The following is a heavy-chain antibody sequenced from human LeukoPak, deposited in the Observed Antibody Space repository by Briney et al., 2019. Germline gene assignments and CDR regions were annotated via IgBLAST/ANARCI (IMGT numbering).Heavy chain of an antibody. D-gene: IGHD2-15*01. J-gene: IGHJ4*02. Sequence: PGGSLRLSCAATGFTFSSYAMHWVRQAPGKGLEYVSAISSNGGSTYYANSVKSRFTISRDNSKNTLYLQIGSLRAEDMAVYYCARRGYMVPAIYDYRGQGTLVTVSS. CDR2: ISSNGGST. V-gene: IGHV3-64*01. CDR3: ARRGYMVPAIYDY. CDR1: GFTFSSYA.